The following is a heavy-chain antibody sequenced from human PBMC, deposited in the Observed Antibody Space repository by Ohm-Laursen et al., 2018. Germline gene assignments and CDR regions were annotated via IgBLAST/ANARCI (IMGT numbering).Heavy chain of an antibody. J-gene: IGHJ4*02. CDR3: ATNSGSYSTLLLPKYYFDY. D-gene: IGHD1-26*01. Sequence: SAKVSCKASGYTFTGYYMHWVRQAPGQGLEWMGWINPNSGGTNYAQKFQGRVTMTRDTSISTAYMELSRLRSDDTAVYYCATNSGSYSTLLLPKYYFDYWGQGTLVTVSS. CDR2: INPNSGGT. CDR1: GYTFTGYY. V-gene: IGHV1-2*02.